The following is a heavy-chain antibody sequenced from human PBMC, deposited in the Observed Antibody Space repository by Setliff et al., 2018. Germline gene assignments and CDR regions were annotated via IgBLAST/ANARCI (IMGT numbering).Heavy chain of an antibody. J-gene: IGHJ5*02. CDR1: GVSITTFY. V-gene: IGHV4-59*12. CDR2: ITYSGSA. D-gene: IGHD3-22*01. CDR3: ARVDDVGSGYENWIDP. Sequence: PSETLSLTCNVSGVSITTFYWTWIRQPPGKGLEWIGFITYSGSANYHPSLKSRVTISLDTSKNQFSLKLSSVTAADTAVYYRARVDDVGSGYENWIDPWGRGTLVTVSS.